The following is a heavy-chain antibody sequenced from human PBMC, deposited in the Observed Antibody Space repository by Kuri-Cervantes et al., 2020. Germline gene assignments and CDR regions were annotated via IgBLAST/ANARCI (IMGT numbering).Heavy chain of an antibody. Sequence: GGSLRLSCAASGFTFSSYAMSWVRQAPGKGLEWVSAISGSGGSTYYADSVKGRFTISRDNSKNTLYLQMNSLRAEDTAVYYCARDGWGSDYFDYWGQGTLVTDSS. CDR2: ISGSGGST. CDR3: ARDGWGSDYFDY. CDR1: GFTFSSYA. J-gene: IGHJ4*02. V-gene: IGHV3-23*01. D-gene: IGHD3-16*01.